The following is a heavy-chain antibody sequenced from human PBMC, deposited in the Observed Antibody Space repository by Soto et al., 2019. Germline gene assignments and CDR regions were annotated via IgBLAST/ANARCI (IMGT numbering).Heavy chain of an antibody. V-gene: IGHV1-69*01. CDR3: ARALGERRFGAMDV. CDR1: GDTFISYA. Sequence: QVQLVQSGAEVKKPGSSVKVSCKASGDTFISYAISWVRQAPGQGPEWMGGLITIFDTPKYAQKFQGRVTITADESTSTAYMELSSLKFDDTAVYYCARALGERRFGAMDVWGQGTTVTVSS. J-gene: IGHJ6*02. D-gene: IGHD3-10*01. CDR2: LITIFDTP.